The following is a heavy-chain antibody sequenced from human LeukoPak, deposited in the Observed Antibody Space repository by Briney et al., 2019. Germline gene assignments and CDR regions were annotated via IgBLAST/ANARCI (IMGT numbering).Heavy chain of an antibody. CDR3: AREPPAIAVAGTSAFDI. CDR1: GFTFSSYS. D-gene: IGHD6-19*01. Sequence: GGSLRLSCAASGFTFSSYSMNWVRQAPGKGLEWVSSISSSSSYIYYADSVKGRFTISRDNAKNSLYLQMNSLRAEDTAAYYCAREPPAIAVAGTSAFDIWGQGTMVTVSS. CDR2: ISSSSSYI. V-gene: IGHV3-21*01. J-gene: IGHJ3*02.